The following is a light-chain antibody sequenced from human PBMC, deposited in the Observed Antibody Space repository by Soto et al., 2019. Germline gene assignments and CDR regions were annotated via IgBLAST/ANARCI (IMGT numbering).Light chain of an antibody. CDR1: NIASQS. Sequence: SYELTQPPSVSVAPGQTARITCGGINIASQSVHWFHQKPGQAPVLVVYNDSDRPSGIPERFSGSNSGNTATLTISRVEAGDEADYYCHVWDSSTAHYVFGTGTKLTVL. J-gene: IGLJ1*01. CDR3: HVWDSSTAHYV. V-gene: IGLV3-21*02. CDR2: NDS.